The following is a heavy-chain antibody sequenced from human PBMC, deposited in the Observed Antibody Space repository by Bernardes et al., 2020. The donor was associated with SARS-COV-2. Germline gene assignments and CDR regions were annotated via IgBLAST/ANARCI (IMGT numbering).Heavy chain of an antibody. V-gene: IGHV3-23*01. CDR3: AKDHRFWYSSSSTFPGWFDP. D-gene: IGHD6-6*01. CDR1: GFTFSSYA. CDR2: LSGSGSSP. Sequence: GGSLRLSCAASGFTFSSYAMSWVRQAPGKGLEWVSALSGSGSSPYYADSVKGRFTISRDNSKNTLYLQMNSLRAEDTAVYYCAKDHRFWYSSSSTFPGWFDPWGQGTLVTVS. J-gene: IGHJ5*02.